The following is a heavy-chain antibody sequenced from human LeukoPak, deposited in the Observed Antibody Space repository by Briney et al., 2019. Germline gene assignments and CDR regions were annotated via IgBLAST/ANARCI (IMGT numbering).Heavy chain of an antibody. CDR1: GFTLSSYW. D-gene: IGHD3-10*01. J-gene: IGHJ4*02. CDR3: ARDLWFGELLADY. Sequence: PGGSLRLFCAASGFTLSSYWMIWVRQAPGKGLEELANQTQEGSEKYYVASEKGRFTSCRDNAETSLYLQMNSLRAEDTAVYYCARDLWFGELLADYWGQGTLVTVSS. CDR2: QTQEGSEK. V-gene: IGHV3-7*01.